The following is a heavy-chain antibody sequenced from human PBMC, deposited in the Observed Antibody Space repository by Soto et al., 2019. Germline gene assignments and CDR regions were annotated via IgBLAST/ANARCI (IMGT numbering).Heavy chain of an antibody. CDR2: IYYSGST. V-gene: IGHV4-61*01. Sequence: PSETLSLTCTVSGGSVSSGSYYWSWIRQPPGKGLEWIGYIYYSGSTNYNPSLKSRVTISVDTSKNQFSLKLSSVTAADTAVYYCAGYDGSGYWEDYWGQGTLVTVSS. CDR1: GGSVSSGSYY. J-gene: IGHJ4*02. D-gene: IGHD3-22*01. CDR3: AGYDGSGYWEDY.